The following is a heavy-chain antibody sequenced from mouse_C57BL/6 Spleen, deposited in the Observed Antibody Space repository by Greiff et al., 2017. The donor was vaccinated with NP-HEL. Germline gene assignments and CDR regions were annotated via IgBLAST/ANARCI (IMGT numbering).Heavy chain of an antibody. CDR2: IYPGSGNT. Sequence: QVQLKESGAELVRPGASVKLSCKASGYTFTDYYINWVKQRPGQGLEWIARIYPGSGNTYYNEKFKGKATLTAEKSSSTAYMQLSSLTSELSAVYLCAREGYSNYSYCDYWPQGPTHTVPS. CDR3: AREGYSNYSYCDY. CDR1: GYTFTDYY. V-gene: IGHV1-76*01. D-gene: IGHD2-5*01. J-gene: IGHJ2*01.